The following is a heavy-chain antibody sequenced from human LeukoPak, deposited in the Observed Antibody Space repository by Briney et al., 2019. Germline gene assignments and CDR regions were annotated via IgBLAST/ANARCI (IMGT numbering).Heavy chain of an antibody. V-gene: IGHV7-4-1*02. D-gene: IGHD4/OR15-4a*01. CDR3: ARGDYGTHGYQTR. CDR2: INTNTGNP. J-gene: IGHJ4*02. Sequence: ASVKVSCKASGYTFTSYAMHWVRQAPGQRLEWMGWINTNTGNPTYAQGFTGRFVFSLDTSVSTAYLQISSLKADDTAMYYCARGDYGTHGYQTRWGQGTLVTVSS. CDR1: GYTFTSYA.